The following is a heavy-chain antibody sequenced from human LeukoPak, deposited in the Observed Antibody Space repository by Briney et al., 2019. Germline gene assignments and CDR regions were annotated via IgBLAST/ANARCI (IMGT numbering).Heavy chain of an antibody. CDR2: IYHSGST. V-gene: IGHV4-38-2*01. CDR1: GYSISSGYY. J-gene: IGHJ4*02. Sequence: SETLSLTCAVSGYSISSGYYWGWIRQPPGKGLEGIGSIYHSGSTYYNPSLKSRVTISVDPSKNQFSLKLSSVTAADTAVYYCARQVVPAAIHSQFYFDYWGQGTLVTVSS. CDR3: ARQVVPAAIHSQFYFDY. D-gene: IGHD2-2*02.